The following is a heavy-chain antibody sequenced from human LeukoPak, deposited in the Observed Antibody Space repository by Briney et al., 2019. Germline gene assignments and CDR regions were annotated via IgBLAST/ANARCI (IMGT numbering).Heavy chain of an antibody. V-gene: IGHV3-30-3*01. Sequence: GGSLRLSCAASGFTFSSYAMHWVRQAPGKGLEWLAVISYDGSNEYYADSLKGRFTISRDNSKNTLYLQMNSLRAEDTAVYYCARGNTAMVTWGQGTLVTVSS. CDR1: GFTFSSYA. D-gene: IGHD5-18*01. CDR2: ISYDGSNE. J-gene: IGHJ4*02. CDR3: ARGNTAMVT.